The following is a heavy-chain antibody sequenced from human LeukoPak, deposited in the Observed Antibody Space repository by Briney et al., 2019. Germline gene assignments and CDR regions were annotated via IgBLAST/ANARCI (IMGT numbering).Heavy chain of an antibody. V-gene: IGHV3-23*01. Sequence: RGSLRLSCEASGFTFFANAMSWVRQAPGQGLEWVSSIGSDNKPHYSESVKGRFAISRDNSKSMLFLQLNSLRAEDTALYYCAREDKWYFDLWGRGTLVTVSS. CDR3: AREDKWYFDL. CDR1: GFTFFANA. CDR2: IGSDNKP. J-gene: IGHJ2*01.